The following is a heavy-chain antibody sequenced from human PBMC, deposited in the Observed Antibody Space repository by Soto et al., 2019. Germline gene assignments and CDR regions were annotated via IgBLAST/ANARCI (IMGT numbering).Heavy chain of an antibody. D-gene: IGHD3-9*01. CDR1: GGSFSGYY. V-gene: IGHV4-34*01. J-gene: IGHJ5*02. CDR2: INHSGST. CDR3: ARGAPSYYDILTGYYGRHWFDP. Sequence: SETLSLTCAVYGGSFSGYYWSWIRQPPGKGLEWIGEINHSGSTNYNPSLKSRVTISVDTSKNQFSLKLSSVTAADTAVYYCARGAPSYYDILTGYYGRHWFDPWGQGTLVTVSS.